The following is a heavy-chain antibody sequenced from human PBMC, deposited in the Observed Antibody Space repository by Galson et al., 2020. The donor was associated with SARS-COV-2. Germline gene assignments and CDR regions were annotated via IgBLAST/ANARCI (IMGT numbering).Heavy chain of an antibody. V-gene: IGHV3-21*01. CDR2: ISSSSSYI. CDR3: ARAGKGYCSSTSCIPLGAGSTVSYWYFDL. J-gene: IGHJ2*01. Sequence: GESLKISCAASGFTFSSYSMNWVRQAPGKGLEWVSSISSSSSYIYYADSVKGRFTISRDNAKNSLYLQMNSLRAEDTAVYYCARAGKGYCSSTSCIPLGAGSTVSYWYFDLWGRGTLVTVSS. CDR1: GFTFSSYS. D-gene: IGHD2-2*01.